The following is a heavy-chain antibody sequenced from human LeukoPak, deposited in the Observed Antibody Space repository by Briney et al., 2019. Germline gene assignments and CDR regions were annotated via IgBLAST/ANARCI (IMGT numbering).Heavy chain of an antibody. J-gene: IGHJ6*03. D-gene: IGHD5-18*01. Sequence: SVKVSCKASGGTFSSYAISWVRQAPGQGLEWMGGIIPIFGTANYAQKFQGRVTITTDESTSTAYMELSSLRSEDTAVYYCARSPTDVDTAMEGNYYYYYYMDVWGKGTSVTVSS. CDR1: GGTFSSYA. V-gene: IGHV1-69*05. CDR3: ARSPTDVDTAMEGNYYYYYYMDV. CDR2: IIPIFGTA.